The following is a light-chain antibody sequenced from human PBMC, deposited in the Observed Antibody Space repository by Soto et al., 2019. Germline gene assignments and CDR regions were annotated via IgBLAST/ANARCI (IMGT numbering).Light chain of an antibody. CDR1: QSISSY. Sequence: DIQMTQSPSSLSASVGDRVTITCRASQSISSYLNWYHQKPGKAPKLLIHDASSLQSGVPSRFSGSGSGTDFTLTISSLQPEDFATYYCPQSYSTPITFGGGTKVDIK. CDR3: PQSYSTPIT. CDR2: DAS. J-gene: IGKJ4*01. V-gene: IGKV1-39*01.